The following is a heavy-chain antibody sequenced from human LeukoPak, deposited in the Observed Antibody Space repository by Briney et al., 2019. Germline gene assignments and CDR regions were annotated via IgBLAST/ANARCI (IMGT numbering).Heavy chain of an antibody. CDR1: GSTVSSYE. Sequence: PGGSLRPSCAPSGSTVSSYEMNWVRQAPGKGLEWVSYISSSGRSIYYADFVKGRFSISRDNAKNSLYLQMNSLRAEDTAVYYCARGYSFFDYWGQGTLVTVSS. D-gene: IGHD5-18*01. V-gene: IGHV3-48*03. J-gene: IGHJ4*02. CDR3: ARGYSFFDY. CDR2: ISSSGRSI.